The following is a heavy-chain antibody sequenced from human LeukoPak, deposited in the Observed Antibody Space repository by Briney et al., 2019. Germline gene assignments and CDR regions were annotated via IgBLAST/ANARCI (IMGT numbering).Heavy chain of an antibody. V-gene: IGHV3-74*01. J-gene: IGHJ4*02. CDR1: GFTFSSYW. Sequence: GGSLRLPCAASGFTFSSYWMHWVRQAPGNGLVWVSHISGDGSRTSYADSVKGRFTISRDNAKNTLYLQMNSLRDEDTAVYYCARDRGYCIDCWGQGTLVTVSS. CDR2: ISGDGSRT. CDR3: ARDRGYCIDC. D-gene: IGHD2-15*01.